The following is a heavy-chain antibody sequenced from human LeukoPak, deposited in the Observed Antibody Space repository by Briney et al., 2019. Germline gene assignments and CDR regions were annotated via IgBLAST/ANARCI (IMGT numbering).Heavy chain of an antibody. CDR2: IYYTGST. D-gene: IGHD1-26*01. J-gene: IGHJ4*02. CDR1: GGSISGYY. Sequence: SETLSLTCTVSGGSISGYYWNWIRQPPGKGLEWIGYIYYTGSTSYNPSLKSRVTISVDTSKNQFSLKLSSVTAADTAVYYCARGGSYLGYWGQGTLVTVSS. CDR3: ARGGSYLGY. V-gene: IGHV4-59*01.